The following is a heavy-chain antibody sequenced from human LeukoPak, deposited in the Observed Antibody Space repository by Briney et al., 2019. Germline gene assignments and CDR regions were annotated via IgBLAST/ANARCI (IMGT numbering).Heavy chain of an antibody. CDR2: ISYDGSNK. V-gene: IGHV3-30-3*01. Sequence: PGGSLRLSCAASGFTFSSYAMHWVRQAPGKGLEWVAVISYDGSNKYYADSVKGRFIISRDNSKNTLYLQMNSLRAEDTAVYYCATGFCNRTNCFRAFDIWGRGTMVTVSS. CDR1: GFTFSSYA. J-gene: IGHJ3*02. CDR3: ATGFCNRTNCFRAFDI. D-gene: IGHD2-2*01.